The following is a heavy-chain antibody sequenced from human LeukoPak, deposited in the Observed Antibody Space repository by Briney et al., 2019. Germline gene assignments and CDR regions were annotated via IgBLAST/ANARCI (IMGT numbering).Heavy chain of an antibody. V-gene: IGHV3-23*01. CDR2: ISGSGGST. D-gene: IGHD2-15*01. J-gene: IGHJ5*02. Sequence: PGGSLRLSCAASGFTFSSYAMSWVRQAPGKGLEWVSAISGSGGSTYYADSVKGRFTISRDNAKNSPYLQMNSLRAEDTAVYYCARVREGYCSGGSCYPEGFDPWGQGTLVTVSS. CDR1: GFTFSSYA. CDR3: ARVREGYCSGGSCYPEGFDP.